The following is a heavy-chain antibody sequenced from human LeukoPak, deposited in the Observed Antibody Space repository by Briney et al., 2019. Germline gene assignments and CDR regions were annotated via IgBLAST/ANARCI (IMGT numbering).Heavy chain of an antibody. J-gene: IGHJ4*02. V-gene: IGHV4-39*01. CDR3: ARMYYYDSSGPTALDY. Sequence: SETLSLTCTVSGGSISSSSYYWGWVRHPPGMGLECLGSIYYSGTTYYNPSLKSRVTISVHTSKNQFSLNLSSVNAAATAVYYCARMYYYDSSGPTALDYWGQGTLVSVSS. CDR2: IYYSGTT. CDR1: GGSISSSSYY. D-gene: IGHD3-22*01.